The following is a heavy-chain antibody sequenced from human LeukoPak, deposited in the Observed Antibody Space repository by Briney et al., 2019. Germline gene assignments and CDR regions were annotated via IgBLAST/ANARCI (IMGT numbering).Heavy chain of an antibody. CDR1: GFTFSSYS. Sequence: GGSLRLSCAASGFTFSSYSMNWVRRAPGKGLEWVSYVSSSSSTIYYADSVKGRFTISRDNAKNSLYLQMNSLRAEDTAVYYCARGQKLRFLEWLFDWFDPWGQGTLVTVSS. J-gene: IGHJ5*02. CDR2: VSSSSSTI. V-gene: IGHV3-48*01. D-gene: IGHD3-3*01. CDR3: ARGQKLRFLEWLFDWFDP.